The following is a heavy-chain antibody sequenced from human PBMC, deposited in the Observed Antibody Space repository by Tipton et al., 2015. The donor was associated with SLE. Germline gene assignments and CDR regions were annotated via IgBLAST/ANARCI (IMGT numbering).Heavy chain of an antibody. CDR3: ARPGEAYSWDAFDI. CDR2: IYYTGST. CDR1: GGSLSDKNFY. D-gene: IGHD2-21*01. J-gene: IGHJ3*02. Sequence: LSLTCTVSGGSLSDKNFYWGWVRQSPGKGLEWIGTIYYTGSTFYNPSLKTQVTISLDTSKNQFSLRLSSVTAADTAVYYCARPGEAYSWDAFDIWGQGTMVTVSS. V-gene: IGHV4-39*01.